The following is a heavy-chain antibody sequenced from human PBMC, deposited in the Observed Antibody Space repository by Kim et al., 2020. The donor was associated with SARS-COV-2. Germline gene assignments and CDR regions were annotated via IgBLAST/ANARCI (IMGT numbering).Heavy chain of an antibody. Sequence: GGSLRLSCAASGFTFSSYAMSWVRQAPGKGLEWVSAISGSGGSTYYADSVKGRFTISRDNSKNTLYLQMNSLRAEDTAVYYRARYRVVITPSFDYWGQGTLVTVSS. CDR3: ARYRVVITPSFDY. CDR1: GFTFSSYA. J-gene: IGHJ4*02. V-gene: IGHV3-23*01. D-gene: IGHD3-22*01. CDR2: ISGSGGST.